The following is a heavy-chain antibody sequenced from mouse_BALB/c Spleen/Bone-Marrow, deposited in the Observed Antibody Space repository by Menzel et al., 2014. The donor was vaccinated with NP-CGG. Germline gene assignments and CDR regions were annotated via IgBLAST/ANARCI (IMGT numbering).Heavy chain of an antibody. CDR2: IYPGNVNT. V-gene: IGHV1S56*01. J-gene: IGHJ3*01. CDR1: GYTLTNYY. Sequence: QVQLQQSGPELVKPGASVRISCKAPGYTLTNYYIHWVKQRPGQGLEWIGWIYPGNVNTKYNEKFKGKATLTADKSSSTAYMQLSSLTSEDSAVYFCARRDYRYDGFAYWGQGTLVTVSA. CDR3: ARRDYRYDGFAY. D-gene: IGHD2-14*01.